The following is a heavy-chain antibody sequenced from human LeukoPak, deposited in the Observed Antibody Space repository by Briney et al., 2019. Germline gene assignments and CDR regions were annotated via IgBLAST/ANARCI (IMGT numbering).Heavy chain of an antibody. CDR2: IYPGDSDN. V-gene: IGHV5-51*01. J-gene: IGHJ4*02. D-gene: IGHD1-26*01. Sequence: GESLKISCKGSGYSFTSYWIGWVRQMPGKGLEWMGIIYPGDSDNRYSPSFQGQVTISADKSISTAYLQWSSLKASDTAMYYCARGPPLGIVGANFDYWGQGTLVTVSS. CDR1: GYSFTSYW. CDR3: ARGPPLGIVGANFDY.